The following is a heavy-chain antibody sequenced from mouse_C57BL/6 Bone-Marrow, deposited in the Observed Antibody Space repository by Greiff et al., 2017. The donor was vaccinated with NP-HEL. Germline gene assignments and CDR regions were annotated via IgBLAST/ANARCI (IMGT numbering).Heavy chain of an antibody. D-gene: IGHD1-1*01. CDR1: GYTFTSYD. CDR3: ARWDYGSRGSAMDY. CDR2: IYPRDGST. J-gene: IGHJ4*01. Sequence: QVQLKQSGPELVKPGASVKLSCKASGYTFTSYDINWVKQRPGQGLEWIGWIYPRDGSTKYNEKFKGKATLTVDTSSSTAYMELHSLTSEDSAVYFCARWDYGSRGSAMDYWGQGTSVTVSS. V-gene: IGHV1-85*01.